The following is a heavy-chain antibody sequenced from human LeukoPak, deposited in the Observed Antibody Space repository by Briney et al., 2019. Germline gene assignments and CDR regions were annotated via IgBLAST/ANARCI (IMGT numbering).Heavy chain of an antibody. CDR2: INTDGSAT. CDR3: ARGTAATAGIDY. CDR1: GFNFSTYW. V-gene: IGHV3-74*01. J-gene: IGHJ4*02. Sequence: PGGSLRLSCAVSGFNFSTYWIHWVRQAPGKGLVWVSLINTDGSATTYGDSARGRSTVSRDNDKNSLFLEMNSLRVEDTAVYYCARGTAATAGIDYWGQGTLVTVSS. D-gene: IGHD6-13*01.